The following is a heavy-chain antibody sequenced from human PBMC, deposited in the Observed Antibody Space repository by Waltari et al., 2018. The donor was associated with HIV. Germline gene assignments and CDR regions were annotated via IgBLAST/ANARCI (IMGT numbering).Heavy chain of an antibody. CDR2: ISYSGIT. CDR3: ARRGGMLSNYYFDY. CDR1: GGFIGSSTDY. D-gene: IGHD3-10*02. V-gene: IGHV4-39*01. J-gene: IGHJ4*02. Sequence: QLQLQESGPGLVKPSETLSLTCAVSGGFIGSSTDYWGWIRQPPGKGLEWIGTISYSGITYYNPSLKSLVSISLDTSKNRFSLHLSSVTAADTAVYYCARRGGMLSNYYFDYWGQGTLVTVSS.